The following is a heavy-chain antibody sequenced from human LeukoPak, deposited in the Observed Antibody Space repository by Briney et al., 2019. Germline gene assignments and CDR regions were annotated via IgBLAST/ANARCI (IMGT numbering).Heavy chain of an antibody. CDR1: GFSFKTYS. D-gene: IGHD3-3*01. J-gene: IGHJ5*02. V-gene: IGHV3-23*01. Sequence: GGSLRLSCTTSGFSFKTYSMSWVGQAPGKGLEWVSAINDDTPYYTDSVKGRFTVSRDNSRDTLYLHLNSLRAEDTAIYYCAKEYDLWHEQGNWFDTWGQGVLVTVSS. CDR3: AKEYDLWHEQGNWFDT. CDR2: INDDTP.